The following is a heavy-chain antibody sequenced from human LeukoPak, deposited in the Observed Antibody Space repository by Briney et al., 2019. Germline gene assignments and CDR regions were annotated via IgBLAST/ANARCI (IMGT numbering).Heavy chain of an antibody. CDR2: ISSSSSYI. Sequence: GGSLRLSCAASGFTFSSYSMNWVRQAPGKGLEWVSSISSSSSYIYYADSVKGRFTISRDTAKNSLYLQMNSLRAEDTAVYYCARPRIQNWFDPWGQGTLVTVSS. J-gene: IGHJ5*02. CDR1: GFTFSSYS. D-gene: IGHD3-3*02. V-gene: IGHV3-21*01. CDR3: ARPRIQNWFDP.